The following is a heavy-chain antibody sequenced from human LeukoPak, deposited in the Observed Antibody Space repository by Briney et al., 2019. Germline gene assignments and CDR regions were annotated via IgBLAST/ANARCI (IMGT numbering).Heavy chain of an antibody. J-gene: IGHJ4*02. Sequence: GGSLRLSCAASGITVNTNYMSWVRQAPGRGLEWVSNVFSDGRTFYADSVKGRFTISRDSSKNSIFLQMNSLRAEDTAVYYCARGDFDYWGQGTLVTVSS. CDR3: ARGDFDY. CDR1: GITVNTNY. CDR2: VFSDGRT. V-gene: IGHV3-53*01.